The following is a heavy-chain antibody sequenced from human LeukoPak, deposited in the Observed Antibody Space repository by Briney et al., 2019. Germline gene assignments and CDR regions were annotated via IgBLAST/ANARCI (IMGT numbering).Heavy chain of an antibody. V-gene: IGHV3-23*01. Sequence: PGGSLRLSCAASGFTFSSYAMNWVRQAPGKGLEWVSSLSDSGFSTYYADPVKGRFTISRDNSKNTLYLQMNSLRAEDTAFYYCARPSGTYAKPDYLGQGNPVTVSS. J-gene: IGHJ4*02. CDR3: ARPSGTYAKPDY. CDR2: LSDSGFST. D-gene: IGHD1-26*01. CDR1: GFTFSSYA.